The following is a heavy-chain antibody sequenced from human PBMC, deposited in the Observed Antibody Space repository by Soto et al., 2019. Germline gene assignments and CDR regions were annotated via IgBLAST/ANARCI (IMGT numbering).Heavy chain of an antibody. CDR3: AKSQEVAAPGTDYGMDV. J-gene: IGHJ6*02. CDR2: ISGSGGST. Sequence: GSLRLSCAASGFTFSSYAMSWVRQAPGKGLEWVSAISGSGGSTYYADSVKGRFTISRDNSKNTLYLQMNSLRAEDTAVYYCAKSQEVAAPGTDYGMDVWGQATTVTVSS. D-gene: IGHD6-13*01. V-gene: IGHV3-23*01. CDR1: GFTFSSYA.